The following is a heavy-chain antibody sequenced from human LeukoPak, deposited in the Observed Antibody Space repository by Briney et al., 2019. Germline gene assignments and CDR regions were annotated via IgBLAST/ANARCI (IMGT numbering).Heavy chain of an antibody. Sequence: PGGSLRLSCAASGFTFRNFWMSWIRQPPGKELLWVSRIHGEGSDIEYADSVRGRFTISRDNAKNTLYLQMDSLTAEDTVVYYCARRLYYDTSGSPFDLWGQGTLVTVSS. V-gene: IGHV3-74*03. D-gene: IGHD3-22*01. CDR1: GFTFRNFW. CDR2: IHGEGSDI. CDR3: ARRLYYDTSGSPFDL. J-gene: IGHJ4*02.